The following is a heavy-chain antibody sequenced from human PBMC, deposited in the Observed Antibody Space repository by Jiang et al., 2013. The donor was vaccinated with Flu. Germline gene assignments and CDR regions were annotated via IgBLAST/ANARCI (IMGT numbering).Heavy chain of an antibody. Sequence: YSFANYWIHWVRQMPGRLSGWDHLSSDSDTRYSPSFLGQVTISVDKSISTAYLQWSSLKASDTAMYYCARHADSSQSLYYGMDVWGQGTPVTVSS. CDR1: YSFANYW. V-gene: IGHV5-51*01. D-gene: IGHD6-13*01. J-gene: IGHJ6*02. CDR2: LSSDSDT. CDR3: ARHADSSQSLYYGMDV.